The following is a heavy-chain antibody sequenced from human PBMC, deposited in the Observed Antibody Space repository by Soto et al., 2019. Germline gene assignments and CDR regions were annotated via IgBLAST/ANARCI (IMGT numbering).Heavy chain of an antibody. CDR3: ARHGQREYYFDY. CDR1: GGSISSSSYY. J-gene: IGHJ4*02. V-gene: IGHV4-39*01. Sequence: PSETLSLTCTVSGGSISSSSYYWGWIRQPPGKGLEWIGSIYYSGSTYYNPSLKSRVTISVDTSKNQFSLKLSSVTAADTAVYYCARHGQREYYFDYWGQGTLVTVS. CDR2: IYYSGST.